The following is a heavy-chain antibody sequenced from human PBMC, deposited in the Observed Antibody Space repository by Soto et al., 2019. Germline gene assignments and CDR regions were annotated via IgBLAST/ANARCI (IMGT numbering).Heavy chain of an antibody. CDR2: ISSSSSYI. Sequence: PGGSLRLSCVASGFSLRTSVITWVRQSPGKGLEWVSSISSSSSYIYYADSVKGRLTISRDKAKNSLYLQMNSLRAEETAVYYCARSCGNWAFDYWGQGTLVNVSS. CDR3: ARSCGNWAFDY. V-gene: IGHV3-21*01. CDR1: GFSLRTSV. D-gene: IGHD7-27*01. J-gene: IGHJ4*02.